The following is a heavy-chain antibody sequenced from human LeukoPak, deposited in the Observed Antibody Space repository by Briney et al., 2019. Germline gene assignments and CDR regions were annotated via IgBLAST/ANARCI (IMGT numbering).Heavy chain of an antibody. CDR1: GFTFSSFW. V-gene: IGHV3-23*01. CDR3: AKDVFHWAFDI. D-gene: IGHD1-1*01. Sequence: GGSLRLSCAASGFTFSSFWMHWVRQAPGKGLEWVSAIGGGGSDTRYTDSVMGRFTLSRDISRNILYLQMNSLRAEDTAIYFCAKDVFHWAFDIWGQGTMVTVSA. CDR2: IGGGGSDT. J-gene: IGHJ3*02.